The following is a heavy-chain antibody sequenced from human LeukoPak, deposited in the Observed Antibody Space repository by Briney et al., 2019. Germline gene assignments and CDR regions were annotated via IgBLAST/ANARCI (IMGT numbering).Heavy chain of an antibody. V-gene: IGHV4-38-2*02. Sequence: SETLSLTCTVSGYSISSGYYWGWIRQPPGKGLEWIGSIYHSGSTYYNPSLKSRVTISVDTSKNQFSLKLSSVTAADTAVYYCAREFRGSGSYNWFDPWGQGTLVTVSS. D-gene: IGHD3-10*01. J-gene: IGHJ5*02. CDR2: IYHSGST. CDR1: GYSISSGYY. CDR3: AREFRGSGSYNWFDP.